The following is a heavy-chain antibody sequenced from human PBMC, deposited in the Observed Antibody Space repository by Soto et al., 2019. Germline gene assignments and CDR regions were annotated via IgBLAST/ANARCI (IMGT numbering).Heavy chain of an antibody. V-gene: IGHV2-70*11. J-gene: IGHJ4*02. CDR2: IDWDDDK. Sequence: SGPTLVNPTQTLTLTCTFSGFSLTTSGMCVSWIRQPPGKALEWLARIDWDDDKHYRTSLKTRLTISKDTSKNHVVLTMTNMDPVDTATYYCARIRRNDYGDYFDDWGQGALVTVSS. D-gene: IGHD4-17*01. CDR3: ARIRRNDYGDYFDD. CDR1: GFSLTTSGMC.